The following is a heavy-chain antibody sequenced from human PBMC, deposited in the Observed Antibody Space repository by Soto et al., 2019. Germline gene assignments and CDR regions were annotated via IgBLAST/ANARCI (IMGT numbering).Heavy chain of an antibody. V-gene: IGHV4-30-2*01. J-gene: IGHJ4*02. CDR3: AKDPKPGPPYYFDY. CDR2: IYHSGST. Sequence: SETLSFTCAVSGGSISSGGYSWSWIRQPPGKGLEWIGYIYHSGSTYYNPSLKSRVTISRDNSKNTLSLQMNSLRVEDTAVYYCAKDPKPGPPYYFDYWGQGSLVTVSS. CDR1: GGSISSGGYS. D-gene: IGHD7-27*01.